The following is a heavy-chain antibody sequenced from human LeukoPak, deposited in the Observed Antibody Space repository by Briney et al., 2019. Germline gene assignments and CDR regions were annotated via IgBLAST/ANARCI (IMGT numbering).Heavy chain of an antibody. CDR3: AKDPTDFDSSGQTYFDY. CDR1: GFIFSSYW. J-gene: IGHJ4*02. V-gene: IGHV3-74*01. D-gene: IGHD3-22*01. CDR2: INTDGSST. Sequence: GGSLRLSCAASGFIFSSYWMHWVRHAPGKGLAWVSRINTDGSSTSYADSVRGRFTISRDNSKNTLYLQMNSLRAEDTAVYYCAKDPTDFDSSGQTYFDYWGQGSLVTVSS.